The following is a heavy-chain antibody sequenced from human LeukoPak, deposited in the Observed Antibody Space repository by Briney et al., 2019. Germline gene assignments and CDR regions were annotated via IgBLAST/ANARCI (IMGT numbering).Heavy chain of an antibody. J-gene: IGHJ5*02. V-gene: IGHV4-34*01. D-gene: IGHD1-1*01. CDR3: ARVQVNDYH. CDR1: GGSFSGYY. Sequence: SETLSLTCAVYGGSFSGYYWTWMRQPPGKGLEWIGEINHSGSTNYNPSLKSRVTISVDTSKNQFSLKLSSVTAADTAVYYCARVQVNDYHWSQGTLVTVSS. CDR2: INHSGST.